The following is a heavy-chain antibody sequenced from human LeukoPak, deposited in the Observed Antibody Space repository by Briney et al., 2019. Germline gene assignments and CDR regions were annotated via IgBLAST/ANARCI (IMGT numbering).Heavy chain of an antibody. CDR2: IWYDGSNK. J-gene: IGHJ4*02. CDR3: ATEAVGAAFDY. CDR1: GFTFSSYG. V-gene: IGHV3-33*01. Sequence: GGSLRLSCAASGFTFSSYGMHWVRQAPGKGLEWVAVIWYDGSNKYYADSVKGRFTISRDNSKNTLYLQMNSLRAEDTAVYYCATEAVGAAFDYWGQGTLVTVSS. D-gene: IGHD1-26*01.